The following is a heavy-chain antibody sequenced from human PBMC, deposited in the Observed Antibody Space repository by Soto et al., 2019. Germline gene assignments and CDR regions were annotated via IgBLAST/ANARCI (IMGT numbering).Heavy chain of an antibody. CDR1: GGSISSGGYY. V-gene: IGHV4-31*03. CDR3: ARTARMGPYYDILTGYYNDWFDP. CDR2: IYYSGST. J-gene: IGHJ5*02. D-gene: IGHD3-9*01. Sequence: SETLSLTCTVSGGSISSGGYYWSWIRQHPGKGLEWIGYIYYSGSTYYNPSLKSRVTISVDTSKNQFSLKLSSVTAADTAVYYCARTARMGPYYDILTGYYNDWFDPWGQGTLVTVSS.